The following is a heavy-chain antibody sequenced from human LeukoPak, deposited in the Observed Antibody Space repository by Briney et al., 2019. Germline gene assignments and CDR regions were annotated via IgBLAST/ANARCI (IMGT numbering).Heavy chain of an antibody. V-gene: IGHV1-69*05. CDR1: GGTFSSYA. CDR2: IIPIFGTA. CDR3: ARELWALTTNNWFDP. J-gene: IGHJ5*02. D-gene: IGHD3-16*01. Sequence: ASVKVSCKASGGTFSSYAISWVRQAPGQGLEWMGGIIPIFGTANYAQEFQGRVTITTDESTSTAYMELSSLRSEDTAVYYCARELWALTTNNWFDPWGQGTLVTVSS.